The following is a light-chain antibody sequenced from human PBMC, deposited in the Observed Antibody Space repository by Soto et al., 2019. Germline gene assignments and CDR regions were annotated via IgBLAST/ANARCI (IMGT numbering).Light chain of an antibody. Sequence: DIPMTQSPSSLSASLGDRVTSTCRASQGIGVYLAWFQQKPGKVPKLLIYAASTLQSGVPSRFSGSGSGTDFTLTITSLLPEDDATYYCQKSNSAPLTFGGGTTVEIK. V-gene: IGKV1-27*01. CDR3: QKSNSAPLT. CDR2: AAS. J-gene: IGKJ4*01. CDR1: QGIGVY.